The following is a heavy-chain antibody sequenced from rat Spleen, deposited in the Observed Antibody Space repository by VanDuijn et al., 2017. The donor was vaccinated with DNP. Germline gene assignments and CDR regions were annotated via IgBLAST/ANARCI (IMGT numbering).Heavy chain of an antibody. D-gene: IGHD1-11*01. CDR2: ISASGGST. Sequence: EVQLVESGGGLVQPGRSLKLSCAASGFTFSDYNMAWFRQAPRKGLEWVASISASGGSTSYRASVQGRFTISRDNAKSILYLQMDSLRSEDTATFYCTTDFERGYWGQGVMVTVSS. CDR1: GFTFSDYN. CDR3: TTDFERGY. V-gene: IGHV5-20*01. J-gene: IGHJ2*01.